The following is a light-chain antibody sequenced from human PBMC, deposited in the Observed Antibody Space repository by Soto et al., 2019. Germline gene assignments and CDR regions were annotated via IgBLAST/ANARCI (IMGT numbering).Light chain of an antibody. CDR3: HQRQSWPRT. CDR2: GAS. J-gene: IGKJ1*01. Sequence: EIVLKQSPCTLSLSPGERATLSCRASQSVSSSYLAWNQQKPGQAPRLLIYGASSRATGIPDRFSGSGSGTDFTLTISDVEPEDFAVYYCHQRQSWPRTFGQGTKVAIK. V-gene: IGKV3-20*01. CDR1: QSVSSSY.